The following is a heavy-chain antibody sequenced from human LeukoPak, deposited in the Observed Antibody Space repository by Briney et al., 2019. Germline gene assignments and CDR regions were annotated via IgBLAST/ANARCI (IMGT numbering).Heavy chain of an antibody. J-gene: IGHJ6*02. CDR2: ISAYNGNT. Sequence: ASVKVSCKASGYTFTSYGISWVRQAPGQGLGWMGWISAYNGNTNYAQKLQGRVTMTTDTSTSTAYMELRSLRSDDTAVYYCARDDARYSSSWYGYYYYGMDVWGQGTTVTVSS. V-gene: IGHV1-18*01. CDR1: GYTFTSYG. D-gene: IGHD6-13*01. CDR3: ARDDARYSSSWYGYYYYGMDV.